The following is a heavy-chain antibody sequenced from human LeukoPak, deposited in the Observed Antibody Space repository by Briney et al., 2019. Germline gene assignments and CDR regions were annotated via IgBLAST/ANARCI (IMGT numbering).Heavy chain of an antibody. Sequence: GGSLRLSCAASGFTFSTYAMAWVRQAPGKGLEWVSGVTAGGATTFYADSVKGRFTISRDNSKNTLYLQMNSLRAEDTAVYYCAKRDYSDTSGYLPLFDCWGQGTLVTFSS. CDR2: VTAGGATT. D-gene: IGHD3-22*01. J-gene: IGHJ4*02. CDR1: GFTFSTYA. V-gene: IGHV3-23*01. CDR3: AKRDYSDTSGYLPLFDC.